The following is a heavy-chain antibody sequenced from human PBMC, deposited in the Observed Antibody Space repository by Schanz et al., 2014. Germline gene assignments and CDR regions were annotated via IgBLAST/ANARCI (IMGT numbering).Heavy chain of an antibody. J-gene: IGHJ4*02. CDR2: ISDNGIST. V-gene: IGHV3-23*04. D-gene: IGHD6-19*01. CDR1: GFTFTTYA. CDR3: AKAGSGWSTAGYYY. Sequence: VQLVESGGGVVQPGESLRLSCAASGFTFTTYAMTWVRQAPGKGLEWVSGISDNGISTYYADSVKGRFSISRENSKSILYLQRNSLRAEDTAVYYFAKAGSGWSTAGYYYWGQGTLVAVSS.